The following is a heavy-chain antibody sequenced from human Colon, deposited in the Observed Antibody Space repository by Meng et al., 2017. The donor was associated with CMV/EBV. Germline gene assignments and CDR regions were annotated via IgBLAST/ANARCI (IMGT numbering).Heavy chain of an antibody. V-gene: IGHV1-8*01. CDR1: GYIFSSYG. CDR3: ARGPYGSGSYRFEF. CDR2: MNPDSGAT. Sequence: ASVKVSCKASGYIFSSYGISWVRQATGQGLEWMGWMNPDSGATVYVQKFQGRVTMTRDTSRSTAFIELSSLRSEDTAVYFCARGPYGSGSYRFEFWGQGTQVTVSS. D-gene: IGHD3-10*01. J-gene: IGHJ4*02.